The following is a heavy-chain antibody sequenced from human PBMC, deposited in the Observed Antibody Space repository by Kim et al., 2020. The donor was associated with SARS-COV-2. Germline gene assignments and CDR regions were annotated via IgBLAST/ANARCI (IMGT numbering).Heavy chain of an antibody. J-gene: IGHJ6*02. V-gene: IGHV4-59*01. CDR3: ARDSGHDYGDTYGMDV. D-gene: IGHD4-17*01. Sequence: SLKSRVTISVDTSKNHVSLKLSSVTAADTAVYYCARDSGHDYGDTYGMDVWGQGTTVTVSS.